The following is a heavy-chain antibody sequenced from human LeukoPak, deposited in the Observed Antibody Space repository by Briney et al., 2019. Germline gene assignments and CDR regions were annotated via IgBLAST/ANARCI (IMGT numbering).Heavy chain of an antibody. J-gene: IGHJ4*02. CDR3: ARDLTDYSRGLFDY. D-gene: IGHD6-19*01. V-gene: IGHV3-30-3*01. CDR2: ISYDGSNK. CDR1: GFTFSSYA. Sequence: PGGSLRLSCAASGFTFSSYAMHWVRQAPGKGLEWVAVISYDGSNKYYADSVKGRFTISRDNSKNTLYLQMNSLRAEDTAVYYCARDLTDYSRGLFDYWGQGTLVTVSS.